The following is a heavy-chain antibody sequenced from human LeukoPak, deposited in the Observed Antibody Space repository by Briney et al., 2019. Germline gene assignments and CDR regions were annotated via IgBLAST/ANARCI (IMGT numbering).Heavy chain of an antibody. CDR2: INPNSGGT. CDR3: AADLKSRWSFDY. J-gene: IGHJ4*02. V-gene: IGHV1-2*06. CDR1: GYTFTGYY. D-gene: IGHD3-3*01. Sequence: ASVTVSCKPSGYTFTGYYMHWVRQAPGQGLEWMGRINPNSGGTNYAQKFQERITITRDMSTSTAYMELSSRRSEDTAVYYCAADLKSRWSFDYWGQGSLVTVSS.